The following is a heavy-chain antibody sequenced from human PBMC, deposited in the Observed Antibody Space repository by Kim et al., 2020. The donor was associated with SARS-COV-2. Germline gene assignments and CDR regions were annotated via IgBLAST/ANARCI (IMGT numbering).Heavy chain of an antibody. V-gene: IGHV3-7*03. CDR1: GFTFSNYW. CDR3: TTAIRGATGY. CDR2: IKQDGSQK. Sequence: GVSLRLSCAASGFTFSNYWMNWVHQAPGKGLEWVANIKQDGSQKSYMDSVKGRFTISRDNAKNSLYLQMNSLRAEDTAVYYCTTAIRGATGYWGQGTLVTVSS. D-gene: IGHD3-10*01. J-gene: IGHJ4*02.